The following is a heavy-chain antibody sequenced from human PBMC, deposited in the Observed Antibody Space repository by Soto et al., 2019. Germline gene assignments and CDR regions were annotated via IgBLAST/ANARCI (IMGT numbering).Heavy chain of an antibody. Sequence: SVKVSCKASGGTFSSYAISWVRQAPGQGLEWMGGIIPIFGTANYAQKFQGRVTITADESTSTDYMELSSLRSEDTAVYYCARSYYGSGPPNYYYYGMDVWGQGTTVTVSS. V-gene: IGHV1-69*13. D-gene: IGHD3-10*01. CDR3: ARSYYGSGPPNYYYYGMDV. CDR2: IIPIFGTA. CDR1: GGTFSSYA. J-gene: IGHJ6*02.